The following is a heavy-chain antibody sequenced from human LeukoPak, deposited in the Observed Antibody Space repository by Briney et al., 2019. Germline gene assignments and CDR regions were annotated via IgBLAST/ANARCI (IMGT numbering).Heavy chain of an antibody. CDR3: ARSKSYDSSGYYFDY. Sequence: GGSLRLSCAASGFTFSSYGMHWVRQAPGKGLEWVAFIRWDGSIQYYADSVRGRFTISRGSSKNTLYLQMNSLRAEDTAVYYCARSKSYDSSGYYFDYWGQGTLVTVSS. D-gene: IGHD3-22*01. CDR1: GFTFSSYG. J-gene: IGHJ4*02. CDR2: IRWDGSIQ. V-gene: IGHV3-30*02.